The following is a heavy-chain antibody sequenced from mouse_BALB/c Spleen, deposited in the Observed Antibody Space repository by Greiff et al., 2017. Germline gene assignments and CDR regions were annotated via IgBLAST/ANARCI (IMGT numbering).Heavy chain of an antibody. V-gene: IGHV5-4*02. CDR2: ISDGGSYT. J-gene: IGHJ1*01. D-gene: IGHD1-1*01. Sequence: EVQRVESGGCLVKPGGSLKLSCAASGFTFSDYYMYWVRQTPEKRLEWVATISDGGSYTYYPDSVKGRFTISRDNAKNNLYLQMSSLKSEDTAMYYCARDPVVATPDWYFDVWGAGTTITVSS. CDR3: ARDPVVATPDWYFDV. CDR1: GFTFSDYY.